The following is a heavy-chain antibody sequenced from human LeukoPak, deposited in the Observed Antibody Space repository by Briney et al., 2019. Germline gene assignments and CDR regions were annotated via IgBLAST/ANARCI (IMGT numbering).Heavy chain of an antibody. CDR1: GFTFDDYA. J-gene: IGHJ4*02. CDR2: ISWNSGSI. Sequence: GESLRLSCAASGFTFDDYAMHSVRQAPGKGLEWVSGISWNSGSIGYADSVKGRFTISRDNAKNSLYLQMNSLRAEDTALYYCAEQGCSSTSCYSESDYLDYWGQGTLVTVSS. V-gene: IGHV3-9*01. D-gene: IGHD2-2*01. CDR3: AEQGCSSTSCYSESDYLDY.